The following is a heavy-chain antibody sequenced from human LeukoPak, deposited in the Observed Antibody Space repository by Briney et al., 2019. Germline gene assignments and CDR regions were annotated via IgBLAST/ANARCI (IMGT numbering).Heavy chain of an antibody. CDR3: ARIPDDFWSGYYLNYYYYYMDV. J-gene: IGHJ6*03. CDR1: GFTFSDYY. D-gene: IGHD3-3*01. CDR2: ISSSGSTI. Sequence: GGSLRLSCAASGFTFSDYYMSWIRQAPGKGLEWVSYISSSGSTIYYADSVKGRLTISRDNAKSSLYLQMNSLGAEDTAVYYCARIPDDFWSGYYLNYYYYYMDVWGKGTTVTVSS. V-gene: IGHV3-11*01.